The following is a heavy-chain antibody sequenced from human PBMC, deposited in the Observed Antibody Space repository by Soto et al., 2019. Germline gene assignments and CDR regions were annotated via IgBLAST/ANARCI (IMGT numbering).Heavy chain of an antibody. J-gene: IGHJ4*02. V-gene: IGHV4-34*01. CDR1: GGSFSGYY. CDR2: INHSGST. CDR3: ARGVSGFFDY. Sequence: SETLSLTCAVYGGSFSGYYWSWIRQPPGKGLEWIGEINHSGSTNYNPSLKSRVTISVDTSKNQFSLKLSSVTAADTAVYYCARGVSGFFDYWGQGTLVTVSS.